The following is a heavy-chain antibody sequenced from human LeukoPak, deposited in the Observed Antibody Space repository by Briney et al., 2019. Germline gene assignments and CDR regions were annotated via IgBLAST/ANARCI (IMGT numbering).Heavy chain of an antibody. V-gene: IGHV3-21*01. D-gene: IGHD4-17*01. CDR2: ISSSCSYI. Sequence: GGSLRLSCAASGFTFSSYSMNWVRQAPGKGLEWVPSISSSCSYIYYADSVKGRFTISRDNAKNSLYLQMNSLRAEDTAVYYCARGSYDYGDYVPYYYYYMDVWGKGTTVTVSS. CDR1: GFTFSSYS. CDR3: ARGSYDYGDYVPYYYYYMDV. J-gene: IGHJ6*03.